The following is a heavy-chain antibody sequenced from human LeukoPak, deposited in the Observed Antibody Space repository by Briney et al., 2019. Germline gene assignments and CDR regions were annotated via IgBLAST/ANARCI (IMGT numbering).Heavy chain of an antibody. Sequence: GGSLRLSCAASGFTFSSYAMSWVRQAPGKGLEWVSAISGSGGSTYYADSVKGRFTISRDNAKNSLYLQMNSLRAEDTAVYYCARDNGYYDFWSGYTLYNWFDPWGQGTLVTVSS. V-gene: IGHV3-23*01. CDR3: ARDNGYYDFWSGYTLYNWFDP. CDR1: GFTFSSYA. D-gene: IGHD3-3*01. CDR2: ISGSGGST. J-gene: IGHJ5*02.